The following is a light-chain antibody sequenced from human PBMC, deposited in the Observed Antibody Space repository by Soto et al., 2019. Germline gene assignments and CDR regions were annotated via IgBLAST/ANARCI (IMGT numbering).Light chain of an antibody. J-gene: IGKJ4*01. CDR3: QQGNSFPLT. Sequence: DIQMTQSPSSVSASVGETVTITCRASQGISSWLAWYQQKPGKAPKLLIYNVASLRSGVPPRFSGSGSGTDFTLTISSLQPEDFATYYFQQGNSFPLTFGGGTKVEIK. CDR2: NVA. V-gene: IGKV1D-12*01. CDR1: QGISSW.